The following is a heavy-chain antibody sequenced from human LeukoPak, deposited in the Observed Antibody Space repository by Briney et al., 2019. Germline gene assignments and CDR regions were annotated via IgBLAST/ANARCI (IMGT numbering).Heavy chain of an antibody. CDR2: IYYSGST. D-gene: IGHD3-10*01. Sequence: SETLSLTCTVSGGSISSSSYYWGWIRQPPGKGLVWIGSIYYSGSTYYNPSLKSRVTISVDTSKNQFSLKLISVTAADTAVYYCARYQTYYYGSGSYYTRAYFDYWGQGTLVTVSS. V-gene: IGHV4-39*01. CDR3: ARYQTYYYGSGSYYTRAYFDY. J-gene: IGHJ4*02. CDR1: GGSISSSSYY.